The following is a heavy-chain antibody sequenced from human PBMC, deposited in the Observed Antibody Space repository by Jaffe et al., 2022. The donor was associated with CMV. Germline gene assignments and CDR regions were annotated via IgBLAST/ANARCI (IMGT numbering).Heavy chain of an antibody. CDR3: AKGGELYSDYPEPATYFDY. V-gene: IGHV3-9*01. CDR2: LNWNSHSI. CDR1: GFSFDAYA. Sequence: EVQLVESGGGLVQPGRSLRLSCAASGFSFDAYAMHWVRQAPGKGLEWVSGLNWNSHSIGYADSVKGRFTISRDNAKNSLYLQMNSLRAEDTALYYCAKGGELYSDYPEPATYFDYWGQGTLVTVPS. D-gene: IGHD5-12*01. J-gene: IGHJ4*02.